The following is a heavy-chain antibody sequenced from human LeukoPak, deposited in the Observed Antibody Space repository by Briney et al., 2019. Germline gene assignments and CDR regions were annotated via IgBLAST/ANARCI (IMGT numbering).Heavy chain of an antibody. V-gene: IGHV3-30-3*01. CDR3: ARAPYYYDSSGPRWRYFDL. CDR1: GFTFSSYA. J-gene: IGHJ2*01. CDR2: ISYDGSNK. Sequence: PGRSLRLSCAASGFTFSSYAMHWVRQAPGKGLEWVAVISYDGSNKYYADSVKGRFTISRDNSKNTLYLQMNSLRAEDTAVYYCARAPYYYDSSGPRWRYFDLWGRGTLVTVSS. D-gene: IGHD3-22*01.